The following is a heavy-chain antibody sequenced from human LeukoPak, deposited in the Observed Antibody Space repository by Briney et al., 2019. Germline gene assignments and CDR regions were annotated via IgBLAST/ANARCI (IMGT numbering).Heavy chain of an antibody. Sequence: GGSLRLSCAASGFTFSIYSMSWVRQAPGKGLEWVSAIRGGAENTYYADSVRGRFTISRDNYKDTLTLQMNSLRAEDTAIYYCAILSWDGRGTFSWGQGTLVTVSS. J-gene: IGHJ5*02. D-gene: IGHD2/OR15-2a*01. CDR2: IRGGAENT. CDR1: GFTFSIYS. CDR3: AILSWDGRGTFS. V-gene: IGHV3-23*01.